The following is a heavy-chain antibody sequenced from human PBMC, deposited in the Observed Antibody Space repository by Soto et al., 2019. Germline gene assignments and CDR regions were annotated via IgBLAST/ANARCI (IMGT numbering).Heavy chain of an antibody. CDR3: ATEVIAKYGMDV. Sequence: EVQLVESGGGLVQPGGSLRLSCAASGFTVSGNYVTWVRQAPGKGLEWVSVIYTDDNIYYAAYVTGRFTISRDNPKNTFYLQMNRLRVEDTAVYYCATEVIAKYGMDVWGQGTTVTVSS. CDR1: GFTVSGNY. D-gene: IGHD2-21*01. V-gene: IGHV3-53*01. CDR2: IYTDDNI. J-gene: IGHJ6*02.